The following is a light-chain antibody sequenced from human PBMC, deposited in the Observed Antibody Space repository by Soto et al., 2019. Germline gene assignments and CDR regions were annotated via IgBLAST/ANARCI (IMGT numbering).Light chain of an antibody. CDR3: ASFASSTTVVL. CDR1: SSDVGGHNY. CDR2: EVN. Sequence: QSALTQPASVSGSPGQSISISCTGTSSDVGGHNYVSWYQQHPGKAPKLMIYEVNNRPSGISTRFSGPKSGNTASLTISGLQDEDAADYYCASFASSTTVVLFGGGNKLTVL. J-gene: IGLJ2*01. V-gene: IGLV2-14*01.